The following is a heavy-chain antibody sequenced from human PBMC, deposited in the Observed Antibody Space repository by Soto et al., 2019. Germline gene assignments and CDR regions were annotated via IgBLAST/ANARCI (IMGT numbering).Heavy chain of an antibody. CDR3: AKDRTRLGAVAAPDAFDV. CDR1: GFTFSSYA. Sequence: GGSLRLSCAASGFTFSSYAMSWVRQAPGKGLEWVSVISGSGGSTYYADSVKGRFTISRDNSKNTLHLQMNSLRAEDTAVYYCAKDRTRLGAVAAPDAFDVWGQGTMVTVSS. D-gene: IGHD6-19*01. CDR2: ISGSGGST. J-gene: IGHJ3*01. V-gene: IGHV3-23*01.